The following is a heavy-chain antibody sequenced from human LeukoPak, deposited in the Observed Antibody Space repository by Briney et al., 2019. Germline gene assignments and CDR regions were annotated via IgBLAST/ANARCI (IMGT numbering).Heavy chain of an antibody. CDR3: ARAGEWLMRGWFDP. Sequence: SETLSLTCTVHGGSFSGYYWNWIRQPPGKGLEWIGEINQSGGTNYNPSLKGRVTIFVDTAKSQISLNLSSVTAADTAVYYCARAGEWLMRGWFDPWGPGTQVTVSS. CDR1: GGSFSGYY. J-gene: IGHJ5*02. CDR2: INQSGGT. V-gene: IGHV4-34*01. D-gene: IGHD6-19*01.